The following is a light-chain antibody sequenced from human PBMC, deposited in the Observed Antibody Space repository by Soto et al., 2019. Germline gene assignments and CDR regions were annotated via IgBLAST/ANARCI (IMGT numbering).Light chain of an antibody. CDR3: QQYGSSSYT. CDR2: GAS. Sequence: EIVLTQSPGTLSLSPGERATLSCRASQSISSSYLTWYQHKPGQAPRLLIYGASGRATGIPDRFSGSGSGTDFTLTISRLEPEDFAVYYCQQYGSSSYTFGQGTQLEIK. J-gene: IGKJ2*01. V-gene: IGKV3-20*01. CDR1: QSISSSY.